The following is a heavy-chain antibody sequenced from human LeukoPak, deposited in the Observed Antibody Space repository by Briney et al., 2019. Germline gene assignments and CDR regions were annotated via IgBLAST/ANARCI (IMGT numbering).Heavy chain of an antibody. CDR1: GFTFSNYA. J-gene: IGHJ2*01. CDR3: AKVVESPGSGVVAVIPYWYFDV. V-gene: IGHV3-30-3*01. D-gene: IGHD2-15*01. Sequence: PGRSLRLSCAASGFTFSNYAMHWVRQAPGEGLEWVAVISHAGTNKYITESLKDRFTISRDNSENTLYLQMNSLRTEDTALYYCAKVVESPGSGVVAVIPYWYFDVWGRGTLVTVSS. CDR2: ISHAGTNK.